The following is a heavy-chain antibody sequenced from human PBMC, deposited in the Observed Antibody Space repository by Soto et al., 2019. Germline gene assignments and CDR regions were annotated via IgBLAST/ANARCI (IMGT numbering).Heavy chain of an antibody. Sequence: GGSLRLSCAASGFTFSSYGMHWVRQAPGKGLEWVAVTSHDGSNKYYADSAKGRFTISRDNSKNTLYLQMNGLRPEDTAVYYCAKDLDAYSSSWPADYWGQGTLVTVSS. J-gene: IGHJ4*02. CDR3: AKDLDAYSSSWPADY. D-gene: IGHD6-13*01. CDR1: GFTFSSYG. V-gene: IGHV3-30*18. CDR2: TSHDGSNK.